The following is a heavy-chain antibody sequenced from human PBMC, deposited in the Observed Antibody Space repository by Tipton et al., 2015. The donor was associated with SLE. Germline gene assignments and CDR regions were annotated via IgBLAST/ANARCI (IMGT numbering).Heavy chain of an antibody. CDR1: GFPFSKFP. J-gene: IGHJ3*02. CDR3: AAQRLVRGDAFHI. D-gene: IGHD6-13*01. Sequence: EASGFPFSKFPMNWVRQTPGQGLEWISYVSSTSGTIYYADSVKGRFTISRDNVQNSLFLHTNSLRVEDTAVYYCAAQRLVRGDAFHIWGLGTLVTVSS. CDR2: VSSTSGTI. V-gene: IGHV3-48*01.